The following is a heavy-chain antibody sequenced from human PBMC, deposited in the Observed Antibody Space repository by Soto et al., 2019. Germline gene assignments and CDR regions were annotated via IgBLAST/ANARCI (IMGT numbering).Heavy chain of an antibody. CDR3: AKGGGYDYPPGRFDY. CDR1: GFTFRSYA. V-gene: IGHV3-23*01. J-gene: IGHJ4*02. CDR2: ISGTSTYT. D-gene: IGHD5-12*01. Sequence: HPGGSLSLSCAASGFTFRSYAMNWVRQTQEKGLEWVSSISGTSTYTHYADSVKGRFTISRDNSKNTLYLQMNSLRAEDTAVYYCAKGGGYDYPPGRFDYWGQGTLVTVSS.